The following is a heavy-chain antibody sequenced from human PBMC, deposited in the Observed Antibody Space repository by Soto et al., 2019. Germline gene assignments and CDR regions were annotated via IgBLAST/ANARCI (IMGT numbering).Heavy chain of an antibody. D-gene: IGHD3-3*01. CDR1: GFTFSSYG. J-gene: IGHJ6*02. CDR2: IWYDGSNK. V-gene: IGHV3-33*01. CDR3: ARGTGGFWSGYYRYYGMDV. Sequence: QVQLVESGGGVVQPGRSLRLSCAASGFTFSSYGMHWVRQAPGKGLEWVAVIWYDGSNKYYADSVKGRFTISRDNSKNTLYLQMNSLRAEDTAVYYCARGTGGFWSGYYRYYGMDVWGQGTTVTVSS.